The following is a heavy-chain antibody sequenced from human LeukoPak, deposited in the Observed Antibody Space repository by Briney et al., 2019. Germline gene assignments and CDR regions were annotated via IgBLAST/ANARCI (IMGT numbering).Heavy chain of an antibody. CDR3: ARDRFPGWVSAASWFDP. CDR1: GGSISSSSYY. CDR2: IYYSGST. Sequence: SETLSLTCTVSGGSISSSSYYWGWIRQPPGKGLEWIGSIYYSGSTYYNPSLKSRVTISVDTSKNQFSLKLSSVTAADTAVYYCARDRFPGWVSAASWFDPWGQGTLVTVSS. D-gene: IGHD6-13*01. V-gene: IGHV4-39*07. J-gene: IGHJ5*02.